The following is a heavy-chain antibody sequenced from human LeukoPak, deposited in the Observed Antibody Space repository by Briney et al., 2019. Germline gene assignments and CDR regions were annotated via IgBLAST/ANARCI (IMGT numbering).Heavy chain of an antibody. CDR3: ASRYGDYEPYYYYYYMDV. V-gene: IGHV1-69*13. CDR2: IIPIFGTA. Sequence: GASVKVSCKASGYTFTGYYMHWVRQAPGQGLEWMGGIIPIFGTANYAQKFQGRVTITADESTSTAYMELSSLRSEDTAVYHCASRYGDYEPYYYYYYMDVWGKGTTVTISS. D-gene: IGHD4-17*01. J-gene: IGHJ6*03. CDR1: GYTFTGYY.